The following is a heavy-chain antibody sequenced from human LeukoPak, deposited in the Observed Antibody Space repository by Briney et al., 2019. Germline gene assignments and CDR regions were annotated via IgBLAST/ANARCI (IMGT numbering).Heavy chain of an antibody. D-gene: IGHD1-26*01. CDR1: GYSFSSSSW. Sequence: PSDTLSLTCAVFGYSFSSSSWWAWIRQPPGKGLEWIGYIYYSGSTNYNPSLKSRVTISVDTSKNQSSLKLSSVTAADTAVYYCARENEWELRGDVFFDYWGQGTLVTVSS. V-gene: IGHV4-28*03. CDR2: IYYSGST. CDR3: ARENEWELRGDVFFDY. J-gene: IGHJ4*02.